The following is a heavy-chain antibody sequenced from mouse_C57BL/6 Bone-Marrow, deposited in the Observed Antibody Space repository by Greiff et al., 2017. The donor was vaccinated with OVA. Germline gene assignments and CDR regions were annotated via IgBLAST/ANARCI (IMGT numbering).Heavy chain of an antibody. CDR1: GYTFTSYW. V-gene: IGHV1-64*01. CDR2: IHPNSGST. Sequence: VKVVESGAELVKPGASVKLSCKASGYTFTSYWMHWVKQRPGQGLEWIGMIHPNSGSTNYNEKFKSKATLTVDKSSSTAYMQLSSLTSEDSAVYYCARTRYRDYYGSSYVGYFDVWGTGTTVTVSS. J-gene: IGHJ1*03. CDR3: ARTRYRDYYGSSYVGYFDV. D-gene: IGHD1-1*01.